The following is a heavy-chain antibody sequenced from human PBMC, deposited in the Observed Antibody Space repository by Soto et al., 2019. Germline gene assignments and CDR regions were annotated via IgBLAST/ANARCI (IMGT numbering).Heavy chain of an antibody. D-gene: IGHD3-3*01. Sequence: VKGSCRGFGGPWSSYAVGWVRQAPGEGPERMGEITPTLAKANYAQQFQGRVTITADKYTSTAYMELSSLRAADTAVYYCARATVLRFLEWLRGPDANYSGMDVSGEGTTVTVSS. J-gene: IGHJ6*04. CDR3: ARATVLRFLEWLRGPDANYSGMDV. CDR1: GGPWSSYA. CDR2: ITPTLAKA. V-gene: IGHV1-69*04.